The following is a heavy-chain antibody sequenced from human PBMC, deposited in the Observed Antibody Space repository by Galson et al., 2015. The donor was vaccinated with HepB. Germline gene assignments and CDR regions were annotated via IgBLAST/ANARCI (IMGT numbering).Heavy chain of an antibody. V-gene: IGHV7-4-1*02. CDR3: ARDRGSGSHFFDY. D-gene: IGHD2-15*01. Sequence: SVKVSCKASTYTFSYYAMNWVRQAPGQGLEWMGWIDTNTGNPTYAQGSTGRFVFSLDTSVSTAYLQINSLKAEDTAVYYCARDRGSGSHFFDYWGQGTLVTVSS. CDR1: TYTFSYYA. CDR2: IDTNTGNP. J-gene: IGHJ4*02.